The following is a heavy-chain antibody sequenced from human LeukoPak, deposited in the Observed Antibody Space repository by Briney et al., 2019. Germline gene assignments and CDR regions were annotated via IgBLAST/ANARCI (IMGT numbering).Heavy chain of an antibody. V-gene: IGHV3-21*01. CDR3: ARDPHSNRPDAFDI. CDR1: GFTFSSYS. J-gene: IGHJ3*02. D-gene: IGHD4-11*01. Sequence: GGSLRLSCAASGFTFSSYSMNWVRQAPGKGLEWVSSISSSSSYIYYADSVKGRFTISRDNAKDSLYLQMNSLRAEDTAVYYCARDPHSNRPDAFDIWGQGTMVTVSS. CDR2: ISSSSSYI.